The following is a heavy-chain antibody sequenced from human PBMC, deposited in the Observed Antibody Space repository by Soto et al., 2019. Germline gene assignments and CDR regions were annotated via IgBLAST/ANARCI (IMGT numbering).Heavy chain of an antibody. D-gene: IGHD3-10*01. CDR3: ASQSSGSYYDPYYHYGMAV. V-gene: IGHV1-69*01. J-gene: IGHJ6*02. CDR2: IIPIFGTA. Sequence: QVQLVQSGAEVKKPGSSVKVSCKASGGTLSSYAISWVRQAPGQGLEWMGGIIPIFGTANYEQKFQGRVTITAYQSTSTAYIELSSLRSEDWAVYYCASQSSGSYYDPYYHYGMAVWGQGPTVTVSS. CDR1: GGTLSSYA.